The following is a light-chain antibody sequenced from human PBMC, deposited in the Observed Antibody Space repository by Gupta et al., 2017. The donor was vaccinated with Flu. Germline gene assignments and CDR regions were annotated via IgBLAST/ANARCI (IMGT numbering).Light chain of an antibody. V-gene: IGKV1-5*03. CDR2: KAS. CDR1: QSISSW. CDR3: QQYTNYYT. J-gene: IGKJ2*01. Sequence: SPSTLSASVGDRVTITCRASQSISSWLDWYQQKPGKAPKLLMYKASSLESGVPSRFSGSGSGTEFTLTISSLQPDDCATYYCQQYTNYYTFGQGTKLEIK.